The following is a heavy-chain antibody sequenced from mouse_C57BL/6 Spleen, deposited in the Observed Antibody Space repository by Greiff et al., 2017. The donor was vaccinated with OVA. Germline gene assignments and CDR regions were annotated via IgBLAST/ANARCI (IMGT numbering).Heavy chain of an antibody. D-gene: IGHD1-1*01. CDR3: TRGDYGSSYGYFDV. CDR2: IDPETGGT. V-gene: IGHV1-15*01. J-gene: IGHJ1*03. Sequence: QVHVKQSGAELVRPGASVTLSCKASGYTFTDYEMHWVKQTPVHGLEWIGAIDPETGGTAYNQKFKGKAILTADKSSSTAYMELRSLTSEDSAVYYCTRGDYGSSYGYFDVWGTGTTVTVSS. CDR1: GYTFTDYE.